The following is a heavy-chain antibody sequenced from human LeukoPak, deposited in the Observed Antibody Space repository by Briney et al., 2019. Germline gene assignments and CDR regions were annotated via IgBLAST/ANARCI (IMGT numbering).Heavy chain of an antibody. CDR2: MNPNSGNT. J-gene: IGHJ5*02. V-gene: IGHV1-8*01. Sequence: ASVKVSFKASGYTFTSYDINWVRQATGQGLEWMGWMNPNSGNTGYAQKFQGRVTMTRNTSISTAYMELSSLRSEDTAVYYCARGDSSDIWFDPWGQGTLVTVSS. CDR3: ARGDSSDIWFDP. D-gene: IGHD3-22*01. CDR1: GYTFTSYD.